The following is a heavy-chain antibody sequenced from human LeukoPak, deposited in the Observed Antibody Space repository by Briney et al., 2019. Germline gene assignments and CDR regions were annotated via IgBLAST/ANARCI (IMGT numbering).Heavy chain of an antibody. D-gene: IGHD1-7*01. CDR3: ARARRGTTFYYYYGMDV. Sequence: SETLSLTCAVYGGSFSGYYWSWIRQPPGQGLEWIGEINHSGSTNYNPSLKSRVTISVDTSKNQFSLKLSSVTAADTAVYYCARARRGTTFYYYYGMDVWGQGTTVTVSS. CDR1: GGSFSGYY. CDR2: INHSGST. V-gene: IGHV4-34*01. J-gene: IGHJ6*02.